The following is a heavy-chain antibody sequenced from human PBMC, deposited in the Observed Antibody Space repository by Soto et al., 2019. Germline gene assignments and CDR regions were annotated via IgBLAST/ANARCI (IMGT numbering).Heavy chain of an antibody. CDR2: LTGSSSNI. J-gene: IGHJ4*02. CDR3: ANGRATYGLLTHDY. CDR1: GFSFRNYA. D-gene: IGHD3-10*01. Sequence: GGSLRLSCAASGFSFRNYAMSWVRQAPGKGLEWISTLTGSSSNIYYADSVKGRFAISRDNSRNTLYLQMNSLTAEDTAVYYCANGRATYGLLTHDYWGQGTLVTVPS. V-gene: IGHV3-23*01.